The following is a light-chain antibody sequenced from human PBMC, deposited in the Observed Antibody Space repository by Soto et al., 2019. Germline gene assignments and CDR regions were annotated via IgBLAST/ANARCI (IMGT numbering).Light chain of an antibody. Sequence: EIVLAQSPGTLSLSPGERATLSCRASQSFSSNYLAWYQQRPGQAPRLLIFGASRRATGIPDRFSGSGSGADFTLTISRLEPEDFAVYYCQQYDTSPLTFGQGTKVEIK. V-gene: IGKV3-20*01. CDR1: QSFSSNY. J-gene: IGKJ1*01. CDR2: GAS. CDR3: QQYDTSPLT.